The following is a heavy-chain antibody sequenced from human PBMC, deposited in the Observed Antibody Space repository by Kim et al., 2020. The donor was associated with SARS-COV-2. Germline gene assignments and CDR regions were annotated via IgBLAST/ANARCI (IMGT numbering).Heavy chain of an antibody. J-gene: IGHJ6*02. CDR3: AGIIWDGMDV. Sequence: NPTYAQGFTGRFVFSLDTSVSTAYLQISSLKAEDTAVYYCAGIIWDGMDVWGQGTTVTVSS. D-gene: IGHD3-16*01. CDR2: NP. V-gene: IGHV7-4-1*02.